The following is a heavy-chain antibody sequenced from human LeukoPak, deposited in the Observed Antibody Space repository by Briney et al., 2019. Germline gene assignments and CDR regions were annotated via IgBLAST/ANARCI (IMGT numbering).Heavy chain of an antibody. CDR2: IIPIFGTA. CDR3: ARVGWLQVGSWFDP. V-gene: IGHV1-69*05. J-gene: IGHJ5*02. D-gene: IGHD5-24*01. CDR1: GGTFSSYA. Sequence: ASVKVSCKASGGTFSSYAISLVRQAPGRGLEWMGGIIPIFGTANYAQKFQGRVTITTDESTSTAYMELSSLRSEDTAVYYCARVGWLQVGSWFDPQGQGTLVTVSS.